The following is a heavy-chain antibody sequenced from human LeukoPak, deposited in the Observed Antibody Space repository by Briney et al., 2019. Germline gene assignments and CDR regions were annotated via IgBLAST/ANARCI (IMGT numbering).Heavy chain of an antibody. Sequence: GASVKVSCKASGGTFSSYAISWVRQAPGQGLEWMGGIIPIFGTANYAQKFQGRVTITADESTSTAYMELSSLRSEDTAVYYCAASPGYSSSWPRTWFDPWGQGTLVTVSS. D-gene: IGHD6-13*01. CDR2: IIPIFGTA. J-gene: IGHJ5*02. CDR1: GGTFSSYA. V-gene: IGHV1-69*13. CDR3: AASPGYSSSWPRTWFDP.